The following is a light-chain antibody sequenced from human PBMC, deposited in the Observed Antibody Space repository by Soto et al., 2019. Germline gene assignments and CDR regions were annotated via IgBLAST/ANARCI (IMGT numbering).Light chain of an antibody. CDR3: QQYGSSPWT. Sequence: EIVLTQSPATLSLSPGEGATLSFRASQSVSSSYLAWYQQKPGQAPRLLIYGASSRATGVPDRFSGSGSGTDFTLTICRLEPEDFAVYYCQQYGSSPWTFGQGTKVEIK. J-gene: IGKJ1*01. V-gene: IGKV3-20*01. CDR2: GAS. CDR1: QSVSSSY.